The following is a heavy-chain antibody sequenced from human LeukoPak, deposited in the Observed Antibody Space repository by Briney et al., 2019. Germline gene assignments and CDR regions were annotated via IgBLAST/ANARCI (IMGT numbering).Heavy chain of an antibody. Sequence: ASVKVSCKASGYTFISYGISWVRQAPGQGLEWMGWISAYKGNTKYAQKFQGRVTMTTDTSTSTAYMELRSLRSDDTAVYYCARAGWIQLTPDAFDIWGQGTMVTVSS. CDR1: GYTFISYG. CDR3: ARAGWIQLTPDAFDI. D-gene: IGHD5-18*01. CDR2: ISAYKGNT. V-gene: IGHV1-18*04. J-gene: IGHJ3*02.